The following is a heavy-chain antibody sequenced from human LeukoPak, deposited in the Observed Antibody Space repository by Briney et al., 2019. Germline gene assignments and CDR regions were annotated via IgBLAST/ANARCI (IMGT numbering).Heavy chain of an antibody. D-gene: IGHD3-3*01. CDR3: ARDEPTYYDFWSGSSDY. CDR1: GFTFSDYY. V-gene: IGHV3-11*06. CDR2: ISSSSSYI. Sequence: GGSLRLSCAASGFTFSDYYMSWIRQAPGKGLEWVSSISSSSSYIYYADSVKGRFTISRDNAKNSLYLQMNSLRAEDTAVYYCARDEPTYYDFWSGSSDYWGQGTLVTVSS. J-gene: IGHJ4*02.